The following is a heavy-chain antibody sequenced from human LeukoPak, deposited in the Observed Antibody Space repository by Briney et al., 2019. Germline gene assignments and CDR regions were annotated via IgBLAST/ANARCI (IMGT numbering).Heavy chain of an antibody. CDR2: ITGDGDYT. J-gene: IGHJ4*02. D-gene: IGHD3-10*01. CDR3: AKNILTYYYGSSGYYFDT. CDR1: GFIFSSFA. V-gene: IGHV3-23*01. Sequence: GGSLRLSCSASGFIFSSFAMSWVRQAPGKGLEWLSAITGDGDYTYSADSVTGRFTISRDNSKNALFLHMQSLRAEDTGVYYCAKNILTYYYGSSGYYFDTWGQGTLVTVSS.